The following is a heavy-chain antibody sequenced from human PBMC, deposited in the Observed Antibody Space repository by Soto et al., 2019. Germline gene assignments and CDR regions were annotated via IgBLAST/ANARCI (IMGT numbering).Heavy chain of an antibody. Sequence: EVQLLESGGGLVQPGGSLRLSCAASGFTFSSYAMSWVRQAPGKGLEWVSAISGSGGSTYYADSVKGRFTISRDNTKNTLYLQMNSLSAEDTAVYYCAKATGFSSYGALDYWGQGTLVTVSS. CDR3: AKATGFSSYGALDY. V-gene: IGHV3-23*01. CDR2: ISGSGGST. D-gene: IGHD4-17*01. J-gene: IGHJ4*02. CDR1: GFTFSSYA.